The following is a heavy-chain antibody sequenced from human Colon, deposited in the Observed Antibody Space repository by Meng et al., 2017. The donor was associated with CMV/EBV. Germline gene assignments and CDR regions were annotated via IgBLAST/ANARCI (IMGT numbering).Heavy chain of an antibody. Sequence: SLKISCAASGFTFDDYDMHWVRQVPGKGLEWVSGIGWNSGSIAYADSVKGRFTISRDNAKNSLYLQMNSLRAEDTALYYCAKELGLRFFSYGMDVWGQGTTVTV. D-gene: IGHD3-3*01. J-gene: IGHJ6*02. CDR1: GFTFDDYD. CDR2: IGWNSGSI. V-gene: IGHV3-9*01. CDR3: AKELGLRFFSYGMDV.